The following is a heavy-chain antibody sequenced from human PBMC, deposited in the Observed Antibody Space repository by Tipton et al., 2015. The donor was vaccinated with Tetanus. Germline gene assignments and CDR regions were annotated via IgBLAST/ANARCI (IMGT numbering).Heavy chain of an antibody. J-gene: IGHJ5*02. CDR2: VYTSGRP. Sequence: TLSLTCSVSGGAISDNYYFWAWIRQPPGKGLEWIGSVYTSGRPTFNPSLKSRIKVTVDTSKNQFSLRLDSVTVADTAVYYCATQADNWFDPWGQGILVTVSS. CDR3: ATQADNWFDP. V-gene: IGHV4-39*01. CDR1: GGAISDNYYF.